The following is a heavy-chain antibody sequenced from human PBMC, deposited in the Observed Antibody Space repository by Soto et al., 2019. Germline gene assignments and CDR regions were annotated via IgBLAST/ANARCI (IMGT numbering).Heavy chain of an antibody. CDR2: ISGYNGKT. V-gene: IGHV1-18*01. CDR1: GYTFSSYG. D-gene: IGHD4-17*01. Sequence: GASVKVSCKASGYTFSSYGISWVRQAPGQGLEWMGWISGYNGKTNYAQKVQDRVTMTTDTSTSTVYMELRSLRSDDTAVYYCAAFATTGDAFDVWGQGTMVTVSS. CDR3: AAFATTGDAFDV. J-gene: IGHJ3*01.